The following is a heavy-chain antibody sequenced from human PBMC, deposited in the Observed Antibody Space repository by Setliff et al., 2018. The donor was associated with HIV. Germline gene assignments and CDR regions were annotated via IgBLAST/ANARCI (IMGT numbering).Heavy chain of an antibody. CDR1: GESFSGYY. J-gene: IGHJ4*01. CDR3: ARGAPYCNHGICHLFDY. Sequence: LSLTCAVYGESFSGYYCSWIRQPAGKGLEWLGEINHSGRAKYNPSLKSRASISADTSKNQFSLRLTSVTAADTAVYYCARGAPYCNHGICHLFDYWGHGNLVTVSS. D-gene: IGHD2-8*01. V-gene: IGHV4-34*01. CDR2: INHSGRA.